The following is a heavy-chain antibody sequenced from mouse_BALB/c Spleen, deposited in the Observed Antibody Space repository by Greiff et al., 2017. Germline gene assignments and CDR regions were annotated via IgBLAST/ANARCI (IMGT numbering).Heavy chain of an antibody. V-gene: IGHV5-17*02. Sequence: EVKLVESGGGLVQPGGSRKLSCAASGFTFSSFGMHWVRQAPEKGLEWVAYISSGSSTIYYADTVKGRFTISRDNPKNTLFLQMTSLRSEDTAMYYCARWLLRNYAMDYWGQGTSVTVAS. J-gene: IGHJ4*01. CDR1: GFTFSSFG. CDR3: ARWLLRNYAMDY. CDR2: ISSGSSTI. D-gene: IGHD2-3*01.